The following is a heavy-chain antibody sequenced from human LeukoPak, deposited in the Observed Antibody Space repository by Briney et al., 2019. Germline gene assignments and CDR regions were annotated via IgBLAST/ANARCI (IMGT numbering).Heavy chain of an antibody. CDR3: AKESTSGTLRIDL. CDR1: GFTFSSYG. D-gene: IGHD6-19*01. J-gene: IGHJ5*02. CDR2: ISGSGGNT. V-gene: IGHV3-23*01. Sequence: GGSLRLSCAASGFTFSSYGMQWVRQAPGKGLEWVSAISGSGGNTYYADSARGRFTISRDNSENTLSLQMDSLRADDTALYYCAKESTSGTLRIDLWGQGTLVTVSS.